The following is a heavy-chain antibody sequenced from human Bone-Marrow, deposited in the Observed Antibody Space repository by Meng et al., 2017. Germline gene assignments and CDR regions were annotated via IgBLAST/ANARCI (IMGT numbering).Heavy chain of an antibody. V-gene: IGHV3-48*03. CDR1: EFTFSNYE. Sequence: GALKISCAASEFTFSNYEMNWVRQAPGKGLEWISYISSNSGTIFYADSVKGRFTISRDNSKNTLYLQMNSLRAEDTAVYYCAKEQGGTRITMVRGVIKPFDYWGQGTLVTVSS. CDR2: ISSNSGTI. J-gene: IGHJ4*02. CDR3: AKEQGGTRITMVRGVIKPFDY. D-gene: IGHD3-10*01.